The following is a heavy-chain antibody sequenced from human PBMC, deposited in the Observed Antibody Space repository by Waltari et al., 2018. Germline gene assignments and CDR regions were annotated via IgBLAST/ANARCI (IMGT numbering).Heavy chain of an antibody. CDR2: INHSGST. J-gene: IGHJ6*03. V-gene: IGHV4-34*02. CDR3: ATLGPYYYYYMDV. Sequence: QVQLQQSGAGLLKPSETLSLTCAAYGGSVSEYYWTWIRQPPGKGLEWIGEINHSGSTNDNPSLQSRVTISVDTSKNQFSLKLTSVTAADTAVYYCATLGPYYYYYMDVWGKGTTVTVSS. D-gene: IGHD3-16*01. CDR1: GGSVSEYY.